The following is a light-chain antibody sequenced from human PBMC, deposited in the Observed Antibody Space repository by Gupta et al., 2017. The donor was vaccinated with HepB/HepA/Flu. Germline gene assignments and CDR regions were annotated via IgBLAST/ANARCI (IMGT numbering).Light chain of an antibody. CDR3: QQYGSLPLYT. Sequence: ENVLTQSPDTLCLSPGERATPACRASRNFRVNYLAWYQQKPGQAPRLLTYGTYYRATGIPDRFNGSGSGTDFTLTISTLEPEDFAVYYCQQYGSLPLYTFGQGTKLEIK. CDR1: RNFRVNY. J-gene: IGKJ2*01. V-gene: IGKV3-20*01. CDR2: GTY.